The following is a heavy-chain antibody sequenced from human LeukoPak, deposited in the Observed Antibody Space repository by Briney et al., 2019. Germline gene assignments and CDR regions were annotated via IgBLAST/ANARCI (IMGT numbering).Heavy chain of an antibody. CDR1: GGTFSSYT. J-gene: IGHJ4*02. D-gene: IGHD6-6*01. CDR3: ARSRGHLPARPWNY. CDR2: IIPILGIA. Sequence: SVNVSRKASGGTFSSYTISWVRQAPGQGLEWMGRIIPILGIANYAQKFQGRVAITADKSTSTAYMELSSLRSEDTAVYYCARSRGHLPARPWNYWGQGTLVTVAS. V-gene: IGHV1-69*02.